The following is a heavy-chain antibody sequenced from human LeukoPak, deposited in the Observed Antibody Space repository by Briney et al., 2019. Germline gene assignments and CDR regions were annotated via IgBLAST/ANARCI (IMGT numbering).Heavy chain of an antibody. D-gene: IGHD3-22*01. V-gene: IGHV3-30*02. CDR3: AKDPRLLPVY. CDR2: IRFDGNYK. J-gene: IGHJ4*02. CDR1: GFTFSAST. Sequence: GGSLRLSCVASGFTFSASTMHWVRQAPGKGLEWVAFIRFDGNYKNYADSVKGRFTISRDKSKNTVYLQMNSLRPEDAALYYCAKDPRLLPVYWGQGTLVTVSS.